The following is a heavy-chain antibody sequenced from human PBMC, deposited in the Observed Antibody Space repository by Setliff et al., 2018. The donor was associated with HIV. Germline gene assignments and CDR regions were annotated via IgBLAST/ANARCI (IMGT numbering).Heavy chain of an antibody. CDR1: GGSISSSNW. CDR2: IYFSGHT. CDR3: ARTVRREFRTNVGDHYYFYMDV. D-gene: IGHD3-3*01. V-gene: IGHV4-4*02. Sequence: SETLSLTCAVSGGSISSSNWWSWVRQPPGKGLEWIGEIYFSGHTNYNPSLKSRVTLSLDNSKNQFSLKVTSVTAADTAVYYCARTVRREFRTNVGDHYYFYMDVWGKGTTVTVSS. J-gene: IGHJ6*03.